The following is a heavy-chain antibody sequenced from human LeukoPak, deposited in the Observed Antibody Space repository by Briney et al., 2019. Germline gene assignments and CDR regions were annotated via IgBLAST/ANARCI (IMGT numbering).Heavy chain of an antibody. CDR1: GGSFSGYY. D-gene: IGHD3-10*01. V-gene: IGHV4-34*01. J-gene: IGHJ5*02. Sequence: SETLSLTCAVYGGSFSGYYWSWIRQPPGKGLEWIGEINHSGSTNYNPSLKSRVTISVDTSKNQFSLKLSSVTAADTAVYYCARPALWFGESVEGNWFDPWGQGTLVTVSS. CDR2: INHSGST. CDR3: ARPALWFGESVEGNWFDP.